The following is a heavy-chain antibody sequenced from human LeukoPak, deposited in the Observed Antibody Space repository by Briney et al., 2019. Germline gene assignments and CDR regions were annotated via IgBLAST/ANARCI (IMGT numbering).Heavy chain of an antibody. D-gene: IGHD4-17*01. J-gene: IGHJ6*02. CDR1: GGTFSSYA. V-gene: IGHV1-69*04. CDR2: IIPILGIA. CDR3: ARELYGDYERGYYYYGMDV. Sequence: ASVKVSCKASGGTFSSYAISWVRQAPGQGLEWMGRIIPILGIANYAQKFQGRVTITADKSTSTAYMELSSLRSEDTAVYYCARELYGDYERGYYYYGMDVWGQGTTVTVSS.